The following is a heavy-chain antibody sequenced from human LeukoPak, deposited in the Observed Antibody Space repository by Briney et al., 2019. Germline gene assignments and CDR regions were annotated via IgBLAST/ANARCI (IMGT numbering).Heavy chain of an antibody. Sequence: GGSLRLSCAASGFTFSSYGMHWVRQAPGKGLEWVAFIRYDGSNKYYADSVKGRFTISRDNSKNSLYLQMNSLRAEDTAVYYCARGRWGRGYYFDYWGQGTLVTVSS. V-gene: IGHV3-30*02. CDR2: IRYDGSNK. J-gene: IGHJ4*02. D-gene: IGHD4-23*01. CDR3: ARGRWGRGYYFDY. CDR1: GFTFSSYG.